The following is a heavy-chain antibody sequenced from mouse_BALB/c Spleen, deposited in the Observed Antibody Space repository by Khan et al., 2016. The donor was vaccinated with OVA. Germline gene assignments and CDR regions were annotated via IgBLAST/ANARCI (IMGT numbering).Heavy chain of an antibody. V-gene: IGHV2-2*02. D-gene: IGHD2-4*01. CDR2: IWSAGST. CDR3: ARRGYDSGQGAWFAY. Sequence: QVQLKQSGPGLVQPSQSLSITCTVSGFSLTNYSVHWVRQSPGKGLEWLGVIWSAGSTDYNAAFISRLSISKDNSRSQVFFKMNSLQPNDTAIYYCARRGYDSGQGAWFAYWGQGTLVTVSA. CDR1: GFSLTNYS. J-gene: IGHJ3*01.